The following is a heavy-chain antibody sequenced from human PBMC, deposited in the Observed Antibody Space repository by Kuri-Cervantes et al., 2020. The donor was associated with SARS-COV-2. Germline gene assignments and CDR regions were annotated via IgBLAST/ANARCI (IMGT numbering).Heavy chain of an antibody. D-gene: IGHD3-22*01. CDR1: GFTFSSYA. CDR3: ARDSSDSSGYLDY. CDR2: ISYDGSNK. Sequence: GGSLRLSCAASGFTFSSYAMHWVRQAPGKGLEWVAVISYDGSNKYYADSVKGRFTISRDNSKNTLYLQMNSLRAEDTAVYYCARDSSDSSGYLDYWGQGTPVTVSS. J-gene: IGHJ4*02. V-gene: IGHV3-30-3*01.